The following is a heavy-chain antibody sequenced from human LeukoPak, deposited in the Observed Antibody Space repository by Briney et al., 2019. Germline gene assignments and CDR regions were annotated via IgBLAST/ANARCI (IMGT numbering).Heavy chain of an antibody. J-gene: IGHJ2*01. Sequence: GGSLRLSCAASGFTFSSYSMNWVRQAPGKGLEWVSSISSSSSYIYYADSVKGRFTISRDNAKNSLYLQMNSLRAEDTAVYYCARDRDYGAVFWHFGLWGRGTLVTVSS. CDR2: ISSSSSYI. CDR1: GFTFSSYS. CDR3: ARDRDYGAVFWHFGL. V-gene: IGHV3-21*01. D-gene: IGHD4-17*01.